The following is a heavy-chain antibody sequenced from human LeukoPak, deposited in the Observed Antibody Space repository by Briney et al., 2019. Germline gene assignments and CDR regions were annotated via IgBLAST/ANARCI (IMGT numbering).Heavy chain of an antibody. CDR1: GYTFPGYW. CDR3: ARHLGDRSGGSCSSSSDDAFDI. Sequence: GESLKISCEGSGYTFPGYWIGWVRQMPGKGLDWMGIIYPSDSDTRYSPSFQGQVTISADTSISTAYLQWTSLKASDTAMYYCARHLGDRSGGSCSSSSDDAFDIWGQGTMVTVSS. CDR2: IYPSDSDT. V-gene: IGHV5-51*01. D-gene: IGHD2-15*01. J-gene: IGHJ3*02.